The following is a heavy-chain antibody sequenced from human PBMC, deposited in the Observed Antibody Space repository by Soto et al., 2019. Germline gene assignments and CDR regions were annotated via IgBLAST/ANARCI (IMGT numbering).Heavy chain of an antibody. Sequence: GGSLRLSCAASGLTFSDHFMDWVRQAPGKGLEWVGRVKTRDRGYATQYAASVKGRFTVSRDDSENSFYLQINTLKTDDTAVYYCASPKVADDALWERYFDFWGRGTLVTVSS. CDR3: ASPKVADDALWERYFDF. V-gene: IGHV3-72*01. CDR1: GLTFSDHF. D-gene: IGHD2-15*01. J-gene: IGHJ2*01. CDR2: VKTRDRGYAT.